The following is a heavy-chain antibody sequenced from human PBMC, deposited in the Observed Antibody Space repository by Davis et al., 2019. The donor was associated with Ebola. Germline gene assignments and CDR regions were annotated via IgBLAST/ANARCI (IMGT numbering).Heavy chain of an antibody. CDR2: IYYSGST. V-gene: IGHV4-39*01. CDR1: GGSISSSSYY. Sequence: SETLSLTCTVSGGSISSSSYYWGWIRQPPGKGLEWIGSIYYSGSTYYNPSLKSRVTISVDTSKNQFSLKLSSVTAADTAVYYCARNRLYYYDSSGHYLSPLFDYWGQGTLVTVSS. J-gene: IGHJ4*02. D-gene: IGHD3-22*01. CDR3: ARNRLYYYDSSGHYLSPLFDY.